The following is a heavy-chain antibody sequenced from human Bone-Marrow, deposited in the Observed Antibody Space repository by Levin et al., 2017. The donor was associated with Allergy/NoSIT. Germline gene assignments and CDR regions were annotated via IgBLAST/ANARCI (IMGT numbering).Heavy chain of an antibody. D-gene: IGHD1-26*01. CDR1: GFTFSSYS. CDR3: ARDQIIVGATFREFDY. CDR2: ISSSSSYI. V-gene: IGHV3-21*01. Sequence: PGGSLRLSCAASGFTFSSYSMNWVRQAPGKGLEWVSSISSSSSYIYYADSVKGRFTISRDNAKNSLYLQMNSLRAEDTAVYYCARDQIIVGATFREFDYWGQGTLVTVSS. J-gene: IGHJ4*02.